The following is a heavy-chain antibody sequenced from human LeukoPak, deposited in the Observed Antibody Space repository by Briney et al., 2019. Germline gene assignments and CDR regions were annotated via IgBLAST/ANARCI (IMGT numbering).Heavy chain of an antibody. CDR1: GFPFSSNA. Sequence: GGSLSLSCAASGFPFSSNAMSWVRQAPGKGLGWVSAISGSGGSTYYADSVKGRFTISRDNSKNTLYLQMNSLRAEDTAVYYCAKDQDYGDYPITNWGQGTLVTVSS. J-gene: IGHJ4*02. CDR3: AKDQDYGDYPITN. D-gene: IGHD4-17*01. V-gene: IGHV3-23*01. CDR2: ISGSGGST.